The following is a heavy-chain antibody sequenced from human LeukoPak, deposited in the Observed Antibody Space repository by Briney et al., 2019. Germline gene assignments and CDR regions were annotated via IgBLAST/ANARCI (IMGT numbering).Heavy chain of an antibody. CDR1: GGSLSGYY. V-gene: IGHV4-34*01. D-gene: IGHD3-10*01. CDR3: ARNRYYYGSGNYGVPNWFDP. J-gene: IGHJ5*02. Sequence: SETLSLTCSVYGGSLSGYYWSWIRQTPGKGLELIGEINHSGSTTYYPSFKNRVTISVDTSKNQFSLKLSSVTAADTAMYCCARNRYYYGSGNYGVPNWFDPWGQGTLVTVSS. CDR2: INHSGST.